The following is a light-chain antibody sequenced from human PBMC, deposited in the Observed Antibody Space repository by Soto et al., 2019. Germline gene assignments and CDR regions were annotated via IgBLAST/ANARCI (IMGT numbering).Light chain of an antibody. CDR2: YDS. V-gene: IGLV3-21*04. CDR3: QVWDSSSDPHVV. CDR1: NIGSKS. Sequence: SYELTQPTSVSVAPGKTARITCGGNNIGSKSVHWYQQKPGQAPVLVIYYDSDRPSGIPERFSGSNSGNTATLTISRVEAGDEADYYCQVWDSSSDPHVVFGGGTKVTVL. J-gene: IGLJ2*01.